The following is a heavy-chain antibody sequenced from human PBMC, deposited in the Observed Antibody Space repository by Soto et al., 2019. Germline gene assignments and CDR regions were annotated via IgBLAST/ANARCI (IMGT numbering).Heavy chain of an antibody. J-gene: IGHJ5*02. CDR2: IYFSGSA. CDR3: ARHAGDSRGGGWSPP. CDR1: GGSISGSSYF. Sequence: SETLSLTCTVSGGSISGSSYFWGWIRQPPGKGLEWIGSIYFSGSASYNPSLRSRLTISVDTSTNQFSLKLSSVTAADTAVYYWARHAGDSRGGGWSPPGGREPLVPVSS. V-gene: IGHV4-39*01. D-gene: IGHD6-13*01.